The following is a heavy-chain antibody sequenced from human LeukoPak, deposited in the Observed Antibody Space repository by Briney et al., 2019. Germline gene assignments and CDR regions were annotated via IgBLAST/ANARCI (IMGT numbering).Heavy chain of an antibody. CDR3: ARYSSIAAFLDY. Sequence: GRSLRLSCAASGFTFSSYGMHWVRQAPGRGLEWVSYISSSGNNIYYADSVKGRFTLSRDNAENSLSLQMNSLRAEDTAVYYCARYSSIAAFLDYWGQGTLVTVSS. J-gene: IGHJ4*02. CDR2: ISSSGNNI. CDR1: GFTFSSYG. V-gene: IGHV3-48*04. D-gene: IGHD6-6*01.